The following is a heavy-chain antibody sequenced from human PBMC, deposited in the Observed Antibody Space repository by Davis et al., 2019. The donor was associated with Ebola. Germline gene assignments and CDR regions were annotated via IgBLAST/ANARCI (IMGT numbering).Heavy chain of an antibody. Sequence: GESLKISCAVSGFTLRSYVVSWVRQAPGVGLELVASMSTSGSKTDYGDSVKGRFTISRDNSMNILNLQMDSLRAEDTAIYYCAKKIPGNNPFDSWGQGTLVTVSS. CDR2: MSTSGSKT. V-gene: IGHV3-23*01. CDR1: GFTLRSYV. CDR3: AKKIPGNNPFDS. D-gene: IGHD1-14*01. J-gene: IGHJ4*02.